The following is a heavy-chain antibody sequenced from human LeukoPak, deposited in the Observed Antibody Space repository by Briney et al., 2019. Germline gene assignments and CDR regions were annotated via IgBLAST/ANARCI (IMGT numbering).Heavy chain of an antibody. J-gene: IGHJ3*02. Sequence: PGGSLRLSCAASGFTFSSYSMNWVRQAPGKGLEWVSSISSSSSYIYYADSVKGRFTISRDNAKNSLYLQMNSLRAEDTAVYYCARDQGDWNYDAFDIWGQGTMVTVSS. V-gene: IGHV3-21*01. CDR2: ISSSSSYI. D-gene: IGHD1-7*01. CDR1: GFTFSSYS. CDR3: ARDQGDWNYDAFDI.